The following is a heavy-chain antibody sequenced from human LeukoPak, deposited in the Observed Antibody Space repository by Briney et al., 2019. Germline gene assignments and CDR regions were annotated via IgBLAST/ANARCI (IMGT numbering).Heavy chain of an antibody. Sequence: GGSLRLSCAASGFTFSSYAMSWVRQAPGKGLEWVSAISGGGGSTYYADSVKGRFTISRDNSKNTLYLQMNSLRAEDTAVYYCAKKGPMVRGDVSGAFDIWGQGTMVTVSS. CDR3: AKKGPMVRGDVSGAFDI. CDR2: ISGGGGST. D-gene: IGHD3-10*01. V-gene: IGHV3-23*01. CDR1: GFTFSSYA. J-gene: IGHJ3*02.